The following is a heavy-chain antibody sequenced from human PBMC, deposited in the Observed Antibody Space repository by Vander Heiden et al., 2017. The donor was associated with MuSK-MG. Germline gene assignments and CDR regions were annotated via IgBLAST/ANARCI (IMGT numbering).Heavy chain of an antibody. Sequence: QVHLQESGPGLVKPSQTLSLTCAVSGYSISSGYYWGWIRQPPGKGLEWIGYIYHSGSTYYNPSLKSRVTLSVDTSKNQFSMKMSSVTAADTAVYYCVRREGSGWFDYWGQGTLVTVSS. J-gene: IGHJ4*02. CDR2: IYHSGST. CDR1: GYSISSGYY. D-gene: IGHD6-19*01. V-gene: IGHV4-38-2*01. CDR3: VRREGSGWFDY.